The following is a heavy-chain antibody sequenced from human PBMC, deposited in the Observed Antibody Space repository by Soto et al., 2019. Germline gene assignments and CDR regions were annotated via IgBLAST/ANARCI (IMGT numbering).Heavy chain of an antibody. Sequence: EVQLVESGGGLVKPGGSLRLSCAASGFTFNTYGMNWVRQAPGEGLEWVSSISSGSTYIYYADSVKGRFTISRDNAKNSRYLQMNSLRAEDTAVYYCARVLEGYYYGSGRFDHWGQGTLVTVSS. CDR3: ARVLEGYYYGSGRFDH. CDR1: GFTFNTYG. CDR2: ISSGSTYI. J-gene: IGHJ5*02. D-gene: IGHD3-10*01. V-gene: IGHV3-21*01.